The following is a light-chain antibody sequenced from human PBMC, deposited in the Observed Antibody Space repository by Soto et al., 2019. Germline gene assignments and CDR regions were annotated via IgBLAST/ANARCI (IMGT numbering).Light chain of an antibody. Sequence: QSVLTQPPSASGTPGQRVTISCSGSSSNIEENSVTWYQRLPGTAPKLLIYNDYQRPSGVPDRFSGSKSGTSASLAISGLQYEDDADYYCTAWDDSLNAWLFGGGTKLTVL. J-gene: IGLJ3*02. V-gene: IGLV1-44*01. CDR2: NDY. CDR1: SSNIEENS. CDR3: TAWDDSLNAWL.